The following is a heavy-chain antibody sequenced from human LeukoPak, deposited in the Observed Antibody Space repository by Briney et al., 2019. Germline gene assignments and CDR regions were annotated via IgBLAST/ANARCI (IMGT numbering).Heavy chain of an antibody. V-gene: IGHV4-59*01. D-gene: IGHD3-16*02. J-gene: IGHJ4*02. Sequence: SETLSLTCTVSGGSISSYYWSWIRQPPGKGLEWIGYIYYSGSTNYNPSLKSRVTISVDTSKNQFSLKLSSVTAEDTAVYYCARGRGPMITFGGVIVYFDYWGQGTLVTVSS. CDR3: ARGRGPMITFGGVIVYFDY. CDR2: IYYSGST. CDR1: GGSISSYY.